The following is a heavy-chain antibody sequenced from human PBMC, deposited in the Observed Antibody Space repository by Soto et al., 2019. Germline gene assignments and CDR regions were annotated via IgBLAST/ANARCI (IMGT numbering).Heavy chain of an antibody. D-gene: IGHD3-10*01. Sequence: EVQLVESGRGLVKPGGSLRLSCTVSGFIFSNALMSWVRQAPGKGLEWVGRIKSKADRGTTDYAAPVKGRFIISRNDSKDTLYLQMNGLKNEDTAVSYCTREYDFDSWGQGTLVTVSS. CDR3: TREYDFDS. CDR1: GFIFSNAL. J-gene: IGHJ4*02. V-gene: IGHV3-15*01. CDR2: IKSKADRGTT.